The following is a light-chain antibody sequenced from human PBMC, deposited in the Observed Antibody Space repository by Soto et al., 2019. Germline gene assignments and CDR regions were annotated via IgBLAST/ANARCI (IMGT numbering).Light chain of an antibody. J-gene: IGLJ1*01. CDR3: CSYAGSYASDYV. CDR1: SSDVGAYDY. CDR2: DVT. V-gene: IGLV2-11*01. Sequence: QSVLTQPPSVSGSPGQSVTMSCTGTSSDVGAYDYVSWYQQHPGKAPKLMIYDVTKRPSGVPDRFSGSKSGNTASLTISGLQAEDEADYYCCSYAGSYASDYVFGAGTKVTVL.